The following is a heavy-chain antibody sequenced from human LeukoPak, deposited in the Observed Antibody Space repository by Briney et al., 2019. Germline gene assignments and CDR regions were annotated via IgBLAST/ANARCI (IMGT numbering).Heavy chain of an antibody. CDR2: IIPILGIA. D-gene: IGHD2-8*01. Sequence: SVKVSCKASGGTFSSYAIRWVRQAPGQGLEWMGRIIPILGIANYAQKFQGRVTITADKSTSTAYMELSSLRSEDTAVYYCTVLMVYASPGGMDVWGQGTTVTVSS. CDR1: GGTFSSYA. V-gene: IGHV1-69*04. CDR3: TVLMVYASPGGMDV. J-gene: IGHJ6*02.